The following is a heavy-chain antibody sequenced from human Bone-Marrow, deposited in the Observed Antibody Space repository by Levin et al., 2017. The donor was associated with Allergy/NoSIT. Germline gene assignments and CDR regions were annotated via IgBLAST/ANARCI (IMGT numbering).Heavy chain of an antibody. Sequence: LSLTCAASGFTFDDYAMHWVRQAPGKGLEWVSGISWNSGSIGYADSVKGRFTISRDNAKNSLYLQMNSLRAEDTALYYCAKEHITIFGVATNKYFDYWGQGTLVTVSS. CDR3: AKEHITIFGVATNKYFDY. V-gene: IGHV3-9*01. CDR1: GFTFDDYA. CDR2: ISWNSGSI. D-gene: IGHD3-3*01. J-gene: IGHJ4*02.